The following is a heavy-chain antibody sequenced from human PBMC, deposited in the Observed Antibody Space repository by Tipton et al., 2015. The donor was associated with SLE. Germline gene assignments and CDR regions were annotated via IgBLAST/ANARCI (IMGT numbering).Heavy chain of an antibody. J-gene: IGHJ4*02. Sequence: SLRLSCAASGFPFSIHWMHWVRQAPEKGLVWVSRIIDDGSGANYADSVKGKFIISRDNASNTLYLQMHSLRAEDTDHYYCAPSGLSWVLRIDSWGQGTLVTFFS. V-gene: IGHV3-74*01. CDR3: APSGLSWVLRIDS. D-gene: IGHD3-10*01. CDR2: IIDDGSGA. CDR1: GFPFSIHW.